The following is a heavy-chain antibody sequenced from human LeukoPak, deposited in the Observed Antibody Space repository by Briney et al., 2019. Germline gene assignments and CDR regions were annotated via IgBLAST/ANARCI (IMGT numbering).Heavy chain of an antibody. D-gene: IGHD3-22*01. CDR1: GFTFSSYS. J-gene: IGHJ4*02. CDR2: ISSSSSYI. CDR3: ARLGSSGYLTPIDY. Sequence: GGSLRLSCAASGFTFSSYSMNWVRQAPGKGLEWVSSISSSSSYIYYADSVKGRFTISRDNAKNSLYLQMNSLRAEDTAVYYCARLGSSGYLTPIDYWGQGTLVTVSS. V-gene: IGHV3-21*01.